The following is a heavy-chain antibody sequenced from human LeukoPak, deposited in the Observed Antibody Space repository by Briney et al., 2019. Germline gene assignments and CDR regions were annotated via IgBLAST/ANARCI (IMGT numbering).Heavy chain of an antibody. CDR1: GLTLSSYW. D-gene: IGHD1-14*01. V-gene: IGHV3-74*01. J-gene: IGHJ4*02. Sequence: GGSLRLSCAASGLTLSSYWMHWVRQAPGKGLVWVSHINTDGTATTYADSVKGRFTISRDNAKNTLYLQMNSLRAEDTAVYYCVRDSNLSFDYWGQGALVTVSS. CDR3: VRDSNLSFDY. CDR2: INTDGTAT.